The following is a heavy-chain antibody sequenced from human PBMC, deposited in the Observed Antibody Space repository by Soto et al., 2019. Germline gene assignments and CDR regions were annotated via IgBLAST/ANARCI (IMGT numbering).Heavy chain of an antibody. CDR3: GKVLVGATGHTDSDS. V-gene: IGHV4-39*01. Sequence: QVQLQESGPGLVKPSETLSLTCTVSGGSIYRSGYYWGWIRQPPGRGLEWIGNIDYNGVTYSNPSLQSPVTISSDTSKNQFSLKLTSVTAADTALYYCGKVLVGATGHTDSDSWGPGTLVAVSS. CDR2: IDYNGVT. J-gene: IGHJ4*02. CDR1: GGSIYRSGYY. D-gene: IGHD2-15*01.